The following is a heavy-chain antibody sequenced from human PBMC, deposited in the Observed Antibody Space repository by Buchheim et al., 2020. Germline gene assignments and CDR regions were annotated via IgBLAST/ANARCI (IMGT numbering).Heavy chain of an antibody. J-gene: IGHJ6*02. CDR2: IKSNTNGGAV. V-gene: IGHV3-15*01. Sequence: EVQLVESGGGLVEPGGSLRLSCVASGITFSDVWMSWVRQAPGKGLEWVGLIKSNTNGGAVDYAAAMQGRFTISRDDSKSTLDLQMNSLRAEDTAVYYCAREGELRAYYYYGMDVWGQGTT. D-gene: IGHD1-7*01. CDR1: GITFSDVW. CDR3: AREGELRAYYYYGMDV.